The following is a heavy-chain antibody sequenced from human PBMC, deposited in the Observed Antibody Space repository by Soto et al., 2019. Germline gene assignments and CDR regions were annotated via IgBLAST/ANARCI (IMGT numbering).Heavy chain of an antibody. J-gene: IGHJ1*01. Sequence: ASVKVSCKASGYTFTSYAMHWVRQAPGQRLEWMGWINAGNGNTKYSQKFQGRVTITRDTSASTAYMELSSLRSEDTAVYYCVCGGQQLPKSEYFQHWGQGTLVTVSS. CDR2: INAGNGNT. V-gene: IGHV1-3*01. CDR1: GYTFTSYA. D-gene: IGHD6-13*01. CDR3: VCGGQQLPKSEYFQH.